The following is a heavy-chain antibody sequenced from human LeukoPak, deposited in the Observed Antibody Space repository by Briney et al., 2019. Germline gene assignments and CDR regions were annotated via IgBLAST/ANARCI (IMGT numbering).Heavy chain of an antibody. V-gene: IGHV3-7*01. J-gene: IGHJ5*02. CDR1: GFTFNIYR. D-gene: IGHD6-19*01. CDR3: ARSGVAGPPMGWFDP. Sequence: GGSLRLSCAASGFTFNIYRMNWVRQAPGKGLEWVASINEDSSDKYYADSVKGRFTISRDNAKNSLYLQMNSLRAEDTAVYYCARSGVAGPPMGWFDPWGQGTLVTVSS. CDR2: INEDSSDK.